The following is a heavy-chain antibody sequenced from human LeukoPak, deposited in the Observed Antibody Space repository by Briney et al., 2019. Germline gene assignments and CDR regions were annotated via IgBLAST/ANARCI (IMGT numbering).Heavy chain of an antibody. J-gene: IGHJ4*02. D-gene: IGHD5-18*01. V-gene: IGHV4-34*01. Sequence: SSETLSLTCAVYGGSFSGYYWSWIRQPPGKGLEWIGEINHSGSTNYNPSLKSRVTISVDTSKNQFSLKLSSVTAADTAVYYCARDRGGGYSYGYLFWGQGTLVTVSS. CDR2: INHSGST. CDR3: ARDRGGGYSYGYLF. CDR1: GGSFSGYY.